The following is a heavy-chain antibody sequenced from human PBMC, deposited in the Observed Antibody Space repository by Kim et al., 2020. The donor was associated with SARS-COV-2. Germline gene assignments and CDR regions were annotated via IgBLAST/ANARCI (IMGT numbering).Heavy chain of an antibody. V-gene: IGHV4-34*01. D-gene: IGHD3-9*01. CDR3: ARRGYYDILTGRRPFDY. J-gene: IGHJ4*02. CDR2: MNHSGST. CDR1: GGSFSGYY. Sequence: SETLSLTCAVYGGSFSGYYWSWIRQPPGKGLEWIGEMNHSGSTNYNPSLKSRVTISVDTSKNQFSLKLSSVTAADTAVYYCARRGYYDILTGRRPFDYWGQGTLVTVSS.